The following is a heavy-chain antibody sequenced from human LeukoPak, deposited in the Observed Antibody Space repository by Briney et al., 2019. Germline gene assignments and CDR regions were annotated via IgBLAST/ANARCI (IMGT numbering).Heavy chain of an antibody. J-gene: IGHJ4*02. V-gene: IGHV3-21*01. Sequence: GGSLRLSCAASGFTFSSYSMNWVRQAPGKGLQWVSSITTNSNYIYYADSVKGRFTISRDNAQNSLYLQMNSLRADDTAVYYCARGPAAVVLFDFWGQGILVTVSS. CDR1: GFTFSSYS. CDR3: ARGPAAVVLFDF. D-gene: IGHD2-2*01. CDR2: ITTNSNYI.